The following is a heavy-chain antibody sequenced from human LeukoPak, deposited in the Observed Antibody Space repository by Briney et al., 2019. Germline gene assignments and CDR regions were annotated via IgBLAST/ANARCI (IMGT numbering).Heavy chain of an antibody. CDR2: INWNGGST. J-gene: IGHJ4*02. CDR3: ARVTGSSGWLGGYYFDY. CDR1: GFTFDDYG. Sequence: PGGSLRLSCAASGFTFDDYGMSWVRLAQGKGLEWVSCINWNGGSTGYADSVKGRFTISRDNAKNYLYLQMNSLRAEDTALYYCARVTGSSGWLGGYYFDYWGQGTLVTVSS. V-gene: IGHV3-20*04. D-gene: IGHD6-19*01.